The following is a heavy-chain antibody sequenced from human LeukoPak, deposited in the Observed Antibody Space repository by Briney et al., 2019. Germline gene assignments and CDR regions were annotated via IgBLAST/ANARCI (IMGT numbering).Heavy chain of an antibody. CDR2: INPNSGGT. CDR1: GYTFTGYY. D-gene: IGHD3-22*01. V-gene: IGHV1-2*02. CDR3: ARGTRYDSSGYYGLDVLYYYYYYMDV. J-gene: IGHJ6*03. Sequence: GASVKVSCKASGYTFTGYYMHWVRQAPGQGLEWMGWINPNSGGTNYAQKFQGRVTMTGDTSISTAYMELSSLRAEDPAVYYCARGTRYDSSGYYGLDVLYYYYYYMDVWGKGTTVTISS.